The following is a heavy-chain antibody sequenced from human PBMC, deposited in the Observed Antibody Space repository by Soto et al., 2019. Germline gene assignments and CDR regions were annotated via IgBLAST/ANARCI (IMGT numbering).Heavy chain of an antibody. J-gene: IGHJ5*02. V-gene: IGHV1-69*01. D-gene: IGHD2-15*01. Sequence: QVQLVQSGAEVKKPGSSVKVSCEASGGTFSIDTISWVRQAPGQGLEWMGGSANSAQKLQGRLTVTADESTSTVYLQLSSLTSEDTAVYYCAREGPPDIAWFDPWGQGTLVSVSS. CDR1: GGTFSIDT. CDR3: AREGPPDIAWFDP. CDR2: SA.